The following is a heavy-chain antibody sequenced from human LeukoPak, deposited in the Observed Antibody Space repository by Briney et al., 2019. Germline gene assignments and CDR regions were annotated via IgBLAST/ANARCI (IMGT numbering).Heavy chain of an antibody. V-gene: IGHV1-69*05. J-gene: IGHJ4*02. CDR1: RGTFSSYA. Sequence: SVKVSCKASRGTFSSYAISWVRQAPGQGLEWMGGIIPIFGTANYAQKLQGRVTMTTDTSTSTAYMELRSLRSDDTAVYYCARGLDSGYDLDYWGQGTLVTVSS. CDR3: ARGLDSGYDLDY. D-gene: IGHD5-12*01. CDR2: IIPIFGTA.